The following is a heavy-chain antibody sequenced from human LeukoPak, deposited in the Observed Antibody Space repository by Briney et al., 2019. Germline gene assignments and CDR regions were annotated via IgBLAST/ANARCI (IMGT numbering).Heavy chain of an antibody. V-gene: IGHV1-46*01. J-gene: IGHJ4*02. CDR2: INPSGGST. CDR1: GYTFTGYY. Sequence: ASVKVSCKASGYTFTGYYMHWVRQAPGQGLEWMGIINPSGGSTSYAQKFQGRVTMTRDASTSTVYMELRSLRSDDTAVYYCARQFAWDYWGQGTLVTVSS. D-gene: IGHD5-24*01. CDR3: ARQFAWDY.